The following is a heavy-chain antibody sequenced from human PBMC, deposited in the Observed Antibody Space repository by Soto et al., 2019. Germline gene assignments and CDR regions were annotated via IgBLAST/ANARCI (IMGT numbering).Heavy chain of an antibody. CDR1: GYTFTNYA. D-gene: IGHD4-4*01. J-gene: IGHJ4*02. CDR2: INVYSGNT. Sequence: QVQLVQSGAEVKKPGASVKLSCKASGYTFTNYAVTWVRQAPGQGLEWMGWINVYSGNTKDAQKFHGRVTMTTDTSTNTVYMELRSLTSDDTAVYYCARDGVAVTTGISGYWGQGTLVTVSS. V-gene: IGHV1-18*01. CDR3: ARDGVAVTTGISGY.